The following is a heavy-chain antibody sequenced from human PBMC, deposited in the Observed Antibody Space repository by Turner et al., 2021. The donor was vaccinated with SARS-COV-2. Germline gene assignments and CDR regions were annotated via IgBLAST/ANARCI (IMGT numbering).Heavy chain of an antibody. Sequence: QVQLQESGPGLVKPSQTLSLTCTLSGGSISSGGYYWSWIRQHPGKGLEWIGYIYYSGSTYYNPSLKSRVTISVDTSKNQFSLKLSSVIAADTAVYYCARLRYFDWSYYFDYWGQGTLVTVSS. CDR2: IYYSGST. CDR1: GGSISSGGYY. J-gene: IGHJ4*02. D-gene: IGHD3-9*01. CDR3: ARLRYFDWSYYFDY. V-gene: IGHV4-31*03.